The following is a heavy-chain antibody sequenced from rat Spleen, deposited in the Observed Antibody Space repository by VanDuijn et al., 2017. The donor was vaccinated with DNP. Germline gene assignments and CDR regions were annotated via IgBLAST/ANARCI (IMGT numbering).Heavy chain of an antibody. V-gene: IGHV5-25*01. CDR1: GFTFSDYY. CDR2: IGSDGYAP. J-gene: IGHJ2*01. Sequence: EVQLVESGGGLVQPGRSLKLSCAASGFTFSDYYMAWVRQAPTKGLEWVAYIGSDGYAPYYGDSVKGRFTVSRDNAKSTLYLQMDSLRSEDTATYYCARRYYGYTYFDYWGQGVTVTVSS. CDR3: ARRYYGYTYFDY. D-gene: IGHD1-6*01.